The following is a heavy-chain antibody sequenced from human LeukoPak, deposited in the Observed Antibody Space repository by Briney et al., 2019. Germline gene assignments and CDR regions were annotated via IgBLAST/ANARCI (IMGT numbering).Heavy chain of an antibody. D-gene: IGHD2/OR15-2a*01. Sequence: GGSLRLSCAASGFTFDDYGMSWVRQAPGKGLEWVSGISWNSGITAYADSVKGRFTISRDNAKKSLDLQMNSLRTEDTAFYYCAKDMTALLTGFDNWGQGSLVTVSS. CDR2: ISWNSGIT. J-gene: IGHJ4*02. CDR1: GFTFDDYG. CDR3: AKDMTALLTGFDN. V-gene: IGHV3-20*04.